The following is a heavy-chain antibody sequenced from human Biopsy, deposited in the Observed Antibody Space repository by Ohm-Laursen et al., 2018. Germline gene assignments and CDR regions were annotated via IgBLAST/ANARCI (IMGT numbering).Heavy chain of an antibody. Sequence: SVKVSCNVSGYTFAGYYLHWVRQAPGHGLEWMGWINPNSGNANYAQSFQGRLTVTRDTSISTAYMELTSLTFDDTAIYYCARVPAYPSIDGYYGLDLWGQGTTVIVSS. CDR3: ARVPAYPSIDGYYGLDL. V-gene: IGHV1-2*02. J-gene: IGHJ6*02. CDR1: GYTFAGYY. D-gene: IGHD3-9*01. CDR2: INPNSGNA.